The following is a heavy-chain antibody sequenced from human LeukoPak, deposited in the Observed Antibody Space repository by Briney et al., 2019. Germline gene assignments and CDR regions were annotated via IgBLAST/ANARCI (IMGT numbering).Heavy chain of an antibody. CDR3: ARDRHDMVRGVISLNWFDP. D-gene: IGHD3-10*01. CDR1: GFTFDDYG. J-gene: IGHJ5*02. Sequence: GGSLRLSCAASGFTFDDYGMSWVRQAPGKGLEWVSGINWNGGSTGYADSVKGRFTISRDNAKNSLSLQMNSLRVEDTALYYCARDRHDMVRGVISLNWFDPWGQGTLVTVSS. V-gene: IGHV3-20*04. CDR2: INWNGGST.